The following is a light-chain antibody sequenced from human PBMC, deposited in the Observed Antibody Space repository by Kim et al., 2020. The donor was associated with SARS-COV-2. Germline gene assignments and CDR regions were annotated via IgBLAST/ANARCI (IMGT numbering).Light chain of an antibody. CDR2: KTS. Sequence: GSVVDRVPMTYRASQSVSSWLAWYQQKPGKAPRLLIDKTSSLQSGVPSRFSGSGTGTEFTLTISSLQPDDFATYYCQHYDSYPLTFGGGTKVDIK. V-gene: IGKV1-5*03. CDR1: QSVSSW. CDR3: QHYDSYPLT. J-gene: IGKJ4*01.